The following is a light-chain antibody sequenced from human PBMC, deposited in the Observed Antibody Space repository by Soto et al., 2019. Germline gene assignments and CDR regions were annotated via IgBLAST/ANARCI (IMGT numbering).Light chain of an antibody. CDR3: TSWTTSTTMI. CDR1: SSGIGAYNY. V-gene: IGLV2-14*03. Sequence: QSVLTQPASVSGSPGQSITISCIGTSSGIGAYNYVSWYQQHPGKAPKLMIYDVNIRPSGVSNRFSGSKSGNTASLTISGLQAEDEADYYCTSWTTSTTMIFGGGTKVTVL. J-gene: IGLJ2*01. CDR2: DVN.